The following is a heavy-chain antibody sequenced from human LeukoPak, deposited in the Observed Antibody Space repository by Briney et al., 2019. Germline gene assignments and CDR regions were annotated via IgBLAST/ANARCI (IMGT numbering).Heavy chain of an antibody. J-gene: IGHJ4*02. V-gene: IGHV1-2*02. CDR2: INPNSGGT. CDR3: ARVRDYDFWSGYSDY. D-gene: IGHD3-3*01. Sequence: ASVKVSCKASGYTFTSYYMHWVRQAPGQGLEWMGWINPNSGGTNYAQKFQGRVTMTRDTSISTAYMELSRLRSDDTAVYYCARVRDYDFWSGYSDYWGQGTLVTVSS. CDR1: GYTFTSYY.